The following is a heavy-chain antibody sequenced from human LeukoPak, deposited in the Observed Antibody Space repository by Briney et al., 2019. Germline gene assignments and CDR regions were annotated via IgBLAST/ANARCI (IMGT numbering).Heavy chain of an antibody. D-gene: IGHD5-12*01. V-gene: IGHV3-11*04. J-gene: IGHJ6*03. CDR2: ISSSGSTI. CDR3: ARDRREGGYDYYYYYYMDV. Sequence: GGSLRLSCAASGFTFSDYYMSWIRQAPGKGLEWVSYISSSGSTIYYADSVKGRFTISRDNAKNSLYLQMNSLRAEDTAVYYCARDRREGGYDYYYYYYMDVWGKGTTVTVSS. CDR1: GFTFSDYY.